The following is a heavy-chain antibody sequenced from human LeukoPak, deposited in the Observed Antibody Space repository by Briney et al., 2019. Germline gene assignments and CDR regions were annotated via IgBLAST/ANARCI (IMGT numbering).Heavy chain of an antibody. CDR1: GGSVSGYY. Sequence: SETLSLTCTVSGGSVSGYYWNWIRQPPGKGLEWIGYIYYSGDSDYNPSLKSRVSISLDTSKNQLSLKLISVTAADTAVYYCARAHSNNWHVDYRGQGTLVTVSS. V-gene: IGHV4-59*02. CDR3: ARAHSNNWHVDY. J-gene: IGHJ4*02. D-gene: IGHD1-1*01. CDR2: IYYSGDS.